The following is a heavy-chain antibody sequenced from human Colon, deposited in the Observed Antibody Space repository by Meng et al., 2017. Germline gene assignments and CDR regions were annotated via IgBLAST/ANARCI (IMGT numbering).Heavy chain of an antibody. J-gene: IGHJ5*02. CDR3: ARAEWERPERS. D-gene: IGHD1-26*01. V-gene: IGHV4-31*03. CDR1: GGSISSGGYY. CDR2: FYNSGST. Sequence: QVQLQESGPGLGKPSQTLSPTYTISGGSISSGGYYWSWIRQHPGKGLEWIGCFYNSGSTYYIPYLKSRVTISVDTSQNQFSLKLSSVTAADTAVYYCARAEWERPERSWGQGTLVTVSS.